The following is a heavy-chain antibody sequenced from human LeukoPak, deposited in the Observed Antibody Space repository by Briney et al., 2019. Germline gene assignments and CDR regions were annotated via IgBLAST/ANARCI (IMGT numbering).Heavy chain of an antibody. D-gene: IGHD3-3*01. V-gene: IGHV1-8*03. Sequence: GASVKVSCKASGYTFTSYDINWVRQATGRGLEWMGWMNPNSGNTGYAQKFQGRVTITRNTSISTAYMELSSLRSEDTAVYYCARGGTIFGVQDAFDIWGQGTMVTVSS. CDR2: MNPNSGNT. J-gene: IGHJ3*02. CDR3: ARGGTIFGVQDAFDI. CDR1: GYTFTSYD.